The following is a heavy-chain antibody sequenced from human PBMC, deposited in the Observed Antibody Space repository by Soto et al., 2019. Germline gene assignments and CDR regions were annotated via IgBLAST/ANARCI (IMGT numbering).Heavy chain of an antibody. CDR3: ASPLNDYGDYKASLGF. CDR2: IIPIFGTA. J-gene: IGHJ1*01. CDR1: GGTFSSYA. V-gene: IGHV1-69*13. D-gene: IGHD4-17*01. Sequence: EASVKVSCKASGGTFSSYAISWVRQAPGQGLEWMGGIIPIFGTANYAQKFQGRVTITADESTSTAYMELSSLRSEDTAVYYCASPLNDYGDYKASLGFWGQGTLVTVSS.